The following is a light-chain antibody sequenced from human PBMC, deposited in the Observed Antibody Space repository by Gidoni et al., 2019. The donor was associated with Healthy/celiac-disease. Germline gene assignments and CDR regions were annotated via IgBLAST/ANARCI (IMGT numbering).Light chain of an antibody. CDR3: QQYNSYPYP. Sequence: DIQMPQSPSTLSASVGDRVTITCRASQSISSGLAWYQQKPGKAPKLLIYKASSLESGVPSRFSGSGSGTEFTLTISSLQPDDFATYYCQQYNSYPYPFGQGTKLEIK. CDR1: QSISSG. V-gene: IGKV1-5*03. J-gene: IGKJ2*01. CDR2: KAS.